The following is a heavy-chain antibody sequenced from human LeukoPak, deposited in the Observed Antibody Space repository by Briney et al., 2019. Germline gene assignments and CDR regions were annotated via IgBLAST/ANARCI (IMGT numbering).Heavy chain of an antibody. Sequence: PGGSLRLSCAASGFTFSSYSMNWVRQAPGKGLEWVSSISSSSNYIYYADSLKGRFTVSRDNAKNSLYLQMNSLRAEDTAVYYCATGHGVAVRGYYFDYWGQGTLVTVSS. CDR1: GFTFSSYS. D-gene: IGHD6-19*01. J-gene: IGHJ4*02. CDR3: ATGHGVAVRGYYFDY. CDR2: ISSSSNYI. V-gene: IGHV3-21*01.